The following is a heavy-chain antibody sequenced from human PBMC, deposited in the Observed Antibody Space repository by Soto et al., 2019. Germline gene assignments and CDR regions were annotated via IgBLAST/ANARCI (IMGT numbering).Heavy chain of an antibody. CDR2: IIPIFGTA. V-gene: IGHV1-69*01. CDR1: GGTFSSYA. J-gene: IGHJ6*02. CDR3: ARDCKSIAAAGTLYYYYYYGMDV. Sequence: QVQLVQSGAEVKKPGSSVKVSCKASGGTFSSYAISWVRQAPGQGLEWMGGIIPIFGTANYAQKLQGRVTITADESTSTAYMELSSLRSEDTAVYYCARDCKSIAAAGTLYYYYYYGMDVWGQGTTVTVSS. D-gene: IGHD6-13*01.